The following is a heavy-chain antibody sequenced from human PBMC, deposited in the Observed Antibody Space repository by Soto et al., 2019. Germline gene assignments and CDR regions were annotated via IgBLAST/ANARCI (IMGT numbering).Heavy chain of an antibody. CDR2: INAGNGNT. CDR1: GYTFTSYA. D-gene: IGHD5-12*01. Sequence: GASVKVSCKASGYTFTSYAMHWVRQAPGQRLEWMGWINAGNGNTKYSQKFQGRVTITRDTSASTAYMELSSLRSEDTAVYYCARDIVATKAFDYWGQGTLVTVSS. V-gene: IGHV1-3*01. CDR3: ARDIVATKAFDY. J-gene: IGHJ4*02.